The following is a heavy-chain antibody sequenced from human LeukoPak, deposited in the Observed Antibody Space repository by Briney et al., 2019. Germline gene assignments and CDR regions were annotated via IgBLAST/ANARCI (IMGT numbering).Heavy chain of an antibody. D-gene: IGHD4-17*01. CDR1: GFTFSNAW. CDR2: IKSKTDGGTT. J-gene: IGHJ4*02. CDR3: TTQRTTVTTLDY. V-gene: IGHV3-15*01. Sequence: GGSLRLSCAASGFTFSNAWMSWVRQAPGKGLEWVGRIKSKTDGGTTDYAAPVKGRFTISRDDSKNTLYLQMNGLKTEDTAVYYCTTQRTTVTTLDYWGQGTLVTVSS.